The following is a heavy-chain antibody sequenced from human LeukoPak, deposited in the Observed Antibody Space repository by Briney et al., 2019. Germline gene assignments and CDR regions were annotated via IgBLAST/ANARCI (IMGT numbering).Heavy chain of an antibody. D-gene: IGHD6-13*01. CDR3: ARCGRSSWYRYYYYYYMDV. J-gene: IGHJ6*03. CDR2: IYYSGSI. V-gene: IGHV4-31*03. CDR1: GGSISSGGYY. Sequence: SQTLSLTCTVSGGSISSGGYYWSWIRQHPGKGLEWIGYIYYSGSIYYNPSLKSRVTISVDTSKNQFSLKLSSVTAADTAVYYCARCGRSSWYRYYYYYYMDVWGKGTTVTVSS.